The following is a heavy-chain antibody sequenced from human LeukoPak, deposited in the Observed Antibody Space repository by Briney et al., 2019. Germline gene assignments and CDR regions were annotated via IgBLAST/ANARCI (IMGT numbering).Heavy chain of an antibody. CDR2: INPSGGST. CDR3: ANAKFGGDAFDI. D-gene: IGHD3-10*01. CDR1: GYTFTSYY. J-gene: IGHJ3*02. V-gene: IGHV1-46*01. Sequence: ASAKVSCKASGYTFTSYYMHRVRQAPGQGLEWMGIINPSGGSTSYAQKFQGRVTMTRDMSTSTVYMELSSLRSEDTAVYYRANAKFGGDAFDIWGQGTMVTVSS.